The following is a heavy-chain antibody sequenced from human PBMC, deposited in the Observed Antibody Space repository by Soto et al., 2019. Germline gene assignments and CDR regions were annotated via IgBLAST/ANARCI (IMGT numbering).Heavy chain of an antibody. J-gene: IGHJ4*02. CDR2: IYHSGST. CDR1: GYSISSGYY. Sequence: PSETLSLTCAVSGYSISSGYYWGWIRQPPGKGLEWIGSIYHSGSTYYNPSLKSRVTISVDTSKNQFSLKPSSVTAADTAVYYCARDGSGFDYWGQGTLVTVSS. CDR3: ARDGSGFDY. D-gene: IGHD6-19*01. V-gene: IGHV4-38-2*02.